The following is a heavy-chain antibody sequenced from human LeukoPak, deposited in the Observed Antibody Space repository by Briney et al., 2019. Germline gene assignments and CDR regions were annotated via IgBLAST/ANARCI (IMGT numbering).Heavy chain of an antibody. CDR3: ARTNLNYYDSSGYGVEDY. V-gene: IGHV3-23*01. CDR1: GFTLSSYA. CDR2: ISGSGATT. J-gene: IGHJ4*02. D-gene: IGHD3-22*01. Sequence: GGSLRLSCAASGFTLSSYAMSWVRQAPGKGLEWVSGISGSGATTYYADSVKGRFTISRDNAKNSLYLQMNSLRAEDTAVYYCARTNLNYYDSSGYGVEDYWGQGTLVTVSS.